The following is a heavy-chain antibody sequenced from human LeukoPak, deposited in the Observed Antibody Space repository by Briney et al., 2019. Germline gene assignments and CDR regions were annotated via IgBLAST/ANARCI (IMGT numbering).Heavy chain of an antibody. J-gene: IGHJ4*02. CDR1: GITFRTYE. CDR2: ISSSGSTI. CDR3: ARDVDYGDPGDY. D-gene: IGHD4-17*01. Sequence: GGSLRLSCAASGITFRTYEMNWVRQAPGKGLEWISYISSSGSTIYYANSVKGRFTISRDNAKNSLYLQMSGLRAEDTAVYYCARDVDYGDPGDYWGQGTLVTVSS. V-gene: IGHV3-48*03.